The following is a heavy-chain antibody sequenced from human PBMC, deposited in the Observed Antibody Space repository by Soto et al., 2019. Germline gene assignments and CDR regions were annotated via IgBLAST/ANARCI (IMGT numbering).Heavy chain of an antibody. J-gene: IGHJ6*03. D-gene: IGHD3-3*01. Sequence: PSETLSLTCTVSGGSISSYYWSWIRQPPGKGLEWIGYIYYSGSTNYNPSLKSRVTISVDTSKNQFSLKLSSVTAADTAVYYCARDQSYDFWSGYLTYMDVWGKGTMVTVSS. V-gene: IGHV4-59*01. CDR1: GGSISSYY. CDR3: ARDQSYDFWSGYLTYMDV. CDR2: IYYSGST.